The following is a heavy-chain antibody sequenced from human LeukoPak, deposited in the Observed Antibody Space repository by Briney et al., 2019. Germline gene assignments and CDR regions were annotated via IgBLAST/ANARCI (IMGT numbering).Heavy chain of an antibody. J-gene: IGHJ6*03. Sequence: SETLSLTRTVSGGSVSSHFWSWIRQPPGKGLEWIGYIYNSGITNYNPSLKSRVTMSVDTSKNQFSLMLRSVTAADTAVYYCARDHLPAGAPGYYMDVWGKGTTVTVSS. CDR3: ARDHLPAGAPGYYMDV. V-gene: IGHV4-59*02. D-gene: IGHD4/OR15-4a*01. CDR2: IYNSGIT. CDR1: GGSVSSHF.